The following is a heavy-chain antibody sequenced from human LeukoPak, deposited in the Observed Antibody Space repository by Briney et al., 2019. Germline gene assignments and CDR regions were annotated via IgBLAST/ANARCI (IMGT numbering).Heavy chain of an antibody. CDR1: GGSFSGYY. J-gene: IGHJ3*02. CDR2: INDSGST. CDR3: VRHVARAFDI. Sequence: SETLSLTCGVYGGSFSGYYWSWIRQPPGKGLEWIGEINDSGSTNYNPSLKSRATISADTSKNQLSLKLSSVTAADTAVYSCVRHVARAFDIWGQGTKVTVSS. V-gene: IGHV4-34*01.